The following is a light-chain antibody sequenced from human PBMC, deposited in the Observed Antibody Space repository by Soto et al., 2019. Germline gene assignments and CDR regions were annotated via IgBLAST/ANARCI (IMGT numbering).Light chain of an antibody. Sequence: DIQMTQSPSSLSASLGDRVTITCRASQGIGVYLAWFRRKPGYVLKLLIYAASTLQSGVPSQFSGSGSGTDFTLTISSLQPEDVATYYCQKYNSAPLTFDGGTKVELK. CDR3: QKYNSAPLT. CDR2: AAS. J-gene: IGKJ4*01. V-gene: IGKV1-27*01. CDR1: QGIGVY.